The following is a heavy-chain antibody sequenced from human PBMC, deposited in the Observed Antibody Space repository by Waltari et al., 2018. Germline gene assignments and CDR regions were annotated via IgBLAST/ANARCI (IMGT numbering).Heavy chain of an antibody. Sequence: GRSGERPGQGREGLASLSHSGTTYSTPFLKGRVTISRDTSKNQVSVQVGSVTAADTAVYYCATYSGASLGTAAFDVWGQGTMVTVSS. CDR2: LSHSGTT. V-gene: IGHV4-39*01. D-gene: IGHD1-26*01. CDR3: ATYSGASLGTAAFDV. J-gene: IGHJ3*01.